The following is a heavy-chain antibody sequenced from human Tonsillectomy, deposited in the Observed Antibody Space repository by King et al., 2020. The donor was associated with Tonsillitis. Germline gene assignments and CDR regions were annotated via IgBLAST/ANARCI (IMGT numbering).Heavy chain of an antibody. CDR2: IQYDGSNK. CDR3: AQDGPELRF. J-gene: IGHJ4*02. D-gene: IGHD1-1*01. V-gene: IGHV3-30*02. CDR1: GFTFSSYG. Sequence: QVQLVESGGGVVQPGGSLRLSCAASGFTFSSYGMHWVRQAPGKGLEWVAFIQYDGSNKYYADSVKGRFTISRDNSKNTLYLQMNSLRAEDTAVYYCAQDGPELRFWGQGTLVTVSP.